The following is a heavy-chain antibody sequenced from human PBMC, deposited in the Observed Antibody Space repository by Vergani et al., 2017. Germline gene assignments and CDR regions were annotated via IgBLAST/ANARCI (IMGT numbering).Heavy chain of an antibody. V-gene: IGHV3-23*01. CDR1: GFTFRSYA. CDR3: AKGGGYDFWSGYYHRDYFMDG. Sequence: EVQLLESGGGLVQPGGSLRLSCAASGFTFRSYAISLVRPAPGKGLEWVSTISGSGGSTYYAASVQGRFTLSRDTSKNTRDLQRNSRGDEDTAVYYCAKGGGYDFWSGYYHRDYFMDGWDKGTAVTVSS. J-gene: IGHJ6*03. D-gene: IGHD3-3*01. CDR2: ISGSGGST.